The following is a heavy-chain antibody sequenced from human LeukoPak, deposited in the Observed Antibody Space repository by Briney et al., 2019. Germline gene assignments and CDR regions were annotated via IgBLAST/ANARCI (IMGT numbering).Heavy chain of an antibody. V-gene: IGHV4-61*05. J-gene: IGHJ6*03. Sequence: SETLSLTCTVSGGSIGRSSYYWGWIRQPQGKGLKWIGYIYYSGSTNYNPSLKSRVTISVDTSKNQFSLKLSSVTAADTAVYYCGATDYYYYYMDVWGKGTTVTISS. CDR1: GGSIGRSSYY. CDR3: GATDYYYYYMDV. CDR2: IYYSGST.